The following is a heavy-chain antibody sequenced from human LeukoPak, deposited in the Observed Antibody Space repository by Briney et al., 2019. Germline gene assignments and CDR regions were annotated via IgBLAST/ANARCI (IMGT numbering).Heavy chain of an antibody. J-gene: IGHJ4*02. V-gene: IGHV1-69*04. CDR3: ARSIYCSGGSCYSC. Sequence: ASVKVSCKASGGTFSSYAISWVRQAPGQGLEWMGRIIPILGIANYAQKFQGRVTITADKSTSTAYMELSSLRSEDTAVYYCARSIYCSGGSCYSCWGQGTLVTVSS. D-gene: IGHD2-15*01. CDR1: GGTFSSYA. CDR2: IIPILGIA.